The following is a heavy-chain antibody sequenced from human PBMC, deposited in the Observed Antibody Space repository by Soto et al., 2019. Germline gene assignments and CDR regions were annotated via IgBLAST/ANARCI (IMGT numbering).Heavy chain of an antibody. D-gene: IGHD3-16*01. CDR3: ARDRGEQQTYGMDV. CDR2: IGTAGDT. V-gene: IGHV3-13*01. J-gene: IGHJ6*02. CDR1: GFTFSSYD. Sequence: GGSLRLSCAASGFTFSSYDMHCVRQATGKGLEWVSAIGTAGDTYYPGSVKGRFTISRENAKNSLYLQMNSLRAEDTAVYYCARDRGEQQTYGMDVWGQGTTVTVSS.